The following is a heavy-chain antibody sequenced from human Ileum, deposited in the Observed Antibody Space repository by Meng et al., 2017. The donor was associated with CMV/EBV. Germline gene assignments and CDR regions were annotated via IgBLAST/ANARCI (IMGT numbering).Heavy chain of an antibody. Sequence: SFLGYSWTWIRQPPGKGLEWIGELNHSGSTNSNPSLKSRVTISVDTSKNQFSLKLSSVTAADTAVYYCARVPQGYCSRASCYHYFDYWGQGTLVTVSS. CDR2: LNHSGST. D-gene: IGHD2-2*01. J-gene: IGHJ4*02. CDR1: SFLGYS. CDR3: ARVPQGYCSRASCYHYFDY. V-gene: IGHV4-34*01.